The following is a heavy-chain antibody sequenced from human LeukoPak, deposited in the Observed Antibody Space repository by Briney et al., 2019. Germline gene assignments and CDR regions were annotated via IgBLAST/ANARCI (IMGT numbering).Heavy chain of an antibody. Sequence: PGGSLRLSCAASGFTFSSYAMSWVRQAPGKGLEWVSAISGSGGSTYYADSVKGRLTISRDNSKNTLYLQMNSLRAEDTAVYYCAKGGGCSSTSCYTIFAYWGQGTLVTVSS. V-gene: IGHV3-23*01. CDR3: AKGGGCSSTSCYTIFAY. CDR2: ISGSGGST. D-gene: IGHD2-2*02. J-gene: IGHJ4*02. CDR1: GFTFSSYA.